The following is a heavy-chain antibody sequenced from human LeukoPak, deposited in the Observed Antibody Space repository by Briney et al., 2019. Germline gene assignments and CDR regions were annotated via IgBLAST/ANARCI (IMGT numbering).Heavy chain of an antibody. D-gene: IGHD6-25*01. CDR1: GYTFTSYD. CDR2: MNPTSGKA. V-gene: IGHV1-8*02. Sequence: GASVKVSCKASGYTFTSYDINWVRQATGQGLEWMGWMNPTSGKAGFAQRFLGRVSMTRNISISTAYMELSSLRSEDTAVYYCARVRAARNWFDPWGQGTLVTVSS. CDR3: ARVRAARNWFDP. J-gene: IGHJ5*02.